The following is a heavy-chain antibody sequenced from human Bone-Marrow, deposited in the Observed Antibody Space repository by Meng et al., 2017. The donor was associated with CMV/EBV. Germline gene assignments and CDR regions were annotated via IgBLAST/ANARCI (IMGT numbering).Heavy chain of an antibody. CDR2: ISWNSGSI. J-gene: IGHJ4*02. CDR3: ARDIPTVVTTFDF. CDR1: GFTFDDYA. D-gene: IGHD4-23*01. Sequence: SLKISCAASGFTFDDYAMHWVRQAPGKGLEWVSGISWNSGSIGYADSVKGRFTISRDNAKNSLFLQMNSLRAEDTAVYYCARDIPTVVTTFDFWGQGTLVTVSS. V-gene: IGHV3-9*01.